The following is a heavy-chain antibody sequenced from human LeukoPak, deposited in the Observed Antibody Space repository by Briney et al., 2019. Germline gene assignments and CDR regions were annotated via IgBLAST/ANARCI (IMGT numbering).Heavy chain of an antibody. J-gene: IGHJ3*02. CDR1: GYTFTNYG. D-gene: IGHD4/OR15-4a*01. CDR2: ISSYNGNT. V-gene: IGHV1-18*01. CDR3: ARGCEDDAFDI. Sequence: ASVKVSCKASGYTFTNYGISWVRQAPGQGLEWMGWISSYNGNTSYAQNLQGRVTMTTDTSTSTAYMELTSLRSDDTAVYYCARGCEDDAFDIWGQGTMLTVSS.